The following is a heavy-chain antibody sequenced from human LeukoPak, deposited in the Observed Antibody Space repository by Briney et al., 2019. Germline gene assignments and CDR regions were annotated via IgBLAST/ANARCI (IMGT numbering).Heavy chain of an antibody. D-gene: IGHD2-2*01. CDR2: IKQDGSEK. CDR1: GFTFSSYW. CDR3: ARLYCSSISCYYGY. Sequence: PGGSLRLSCAASGFTFSSYWMTWVRQAPGKGLEWVANIKQDGSEKYYVHSVKGRFTISRDNAKNSLYLQMNSLRAEDTAVYYCARLYCSSISCYYGYWGQGTLVTVSS. V-gene: IGHV3-7*03. J-gene: IGHJ4*02.